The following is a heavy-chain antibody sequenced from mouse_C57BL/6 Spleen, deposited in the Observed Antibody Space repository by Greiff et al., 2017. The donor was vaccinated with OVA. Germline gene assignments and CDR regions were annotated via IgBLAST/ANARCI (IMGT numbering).Heavy chain of an antibody. D-gene: IGHD1-1*01. J-gene: IGHJ1*03. V-gene: IGHV1-72*01. Sequence: VKLMESGAELVKPGASVKLSCKASGYTFTSYWMHWVKQRPGRGLEWIGRIDPNSGGTKYNEKFKSKATLTVDKPSSTAYMQLSSLTSEDSAVYYCARYYGSSYDWYFDVWGTGTTVTVSS. CDR3: ARYYGSSYDWYFDV. CDR1: GYTFTSYW. CDR2: IDPNSGGT.